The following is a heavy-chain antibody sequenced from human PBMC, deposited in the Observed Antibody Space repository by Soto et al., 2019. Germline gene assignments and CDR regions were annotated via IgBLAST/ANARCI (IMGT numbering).Heavy chain of an antibody. CDR1: GYSISSGYY. CDR3: ARNYYDSSGYDAFDM. V-gene: IGHV4-38-2*01. J-gene: IGHJ3*02. D-gene: IGHD3-22*01. Sequence: SETLSFPCAVSGYSISSGYYWGWLRQPPGKGLEWIGRIYHSGSTYYEPSLKSRVTISVDTSKNQFSLKLSSVTAADTAVYYCARNYYDSSGYDAFDMWDQGTMVTVSS. CDR2: IYHSGST.